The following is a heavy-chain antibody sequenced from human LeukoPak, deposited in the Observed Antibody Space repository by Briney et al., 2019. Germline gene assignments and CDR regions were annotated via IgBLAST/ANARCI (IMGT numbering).Heavy chain of an antibody. J-gene: IGHJ6*02. D-gene: IGHD3-16*01. V-gene: IGHV3-7*03. CDR2: INHNGNVN. CDR3: ARGGGLDV. CDR1: GFTFSSYW. Sequence: GGSLILSCAASGFTFSSYWMNWARQASGKGLEWVASINHNGNVNYYVDSVKGRFTISRDNAKNSLYLQMSNLRAEDTAVYFRARGGGLDVWGQGATVTVSS.